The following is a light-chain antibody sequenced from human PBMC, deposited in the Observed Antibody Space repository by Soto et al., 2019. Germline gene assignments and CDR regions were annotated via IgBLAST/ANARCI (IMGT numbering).Light chain of an antibody. CDR2: GAS. CDR3: QQYAASPPT. Sequence: EIVLTQSPGTLSLSPGERATLSCRTSQSVSSTYLAWYQQKPGQAPRLLIYGASRRATGIPDRFRGSGSGTDFTLTISGLEPEDFAVYCCQQYAASPPTFGGGTRVEIK. J-gene: IGKJ4*01. V-gene: IGKV3-20*01. CDR1: QSVSSTY.